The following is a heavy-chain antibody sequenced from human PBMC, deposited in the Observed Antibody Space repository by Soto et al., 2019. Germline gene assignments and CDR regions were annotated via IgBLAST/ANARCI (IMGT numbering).Heavy chain of an antibody. CDR1: GYTFTSYA. Sequence: QVQLVQSGAEVKKPGASVKVSCKASGYTFTSYAMHWVRQAPGQRLEWMGWINAGNGNTKYSQKFQGRVTITRDTSASTAYMELSSLRSEDTAVYYCARDSIAVAGYNWFDPWGQGTLVTVSS. J-gene: IGHJ5*02. D-gene: IGHD6-19*01. CDR3: ARDSIAVAGYNWFDP. V-gene: IGHV1-3*01. CDR2: INAGNGNT.